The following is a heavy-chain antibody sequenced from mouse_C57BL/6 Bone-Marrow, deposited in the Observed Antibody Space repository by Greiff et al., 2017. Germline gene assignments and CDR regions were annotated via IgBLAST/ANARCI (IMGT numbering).Heavy chain of an antibody. CDR3: AIGGSLFAY. CDR1: GYTFTSYT. CDR2: INPSSGYT. D-gene: IGHD3-3*01. Sequence: VQLQQSGAELARPGASVKMSCKASGYTFTSYTMHWVKQRPGQGLEWIGYINPSSGYTKYNQKFKDKATLTADKSSSTAYMQLSSLTSEDSAVYYCAIGGSLFAYWGQGTLVTVSA. J-gene: IGHJ3*01. V-gene: IGHV1-4*01.